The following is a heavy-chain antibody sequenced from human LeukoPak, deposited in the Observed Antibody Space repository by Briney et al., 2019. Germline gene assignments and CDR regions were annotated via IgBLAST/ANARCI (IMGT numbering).Heavy chain of an antibody. CDR3: ARRYCSSTSCYGYFDY. J-gene: IGHJ4*02. CDR1: GYSFTSYW. Sequence: GESLKISCKGSGYSFTSYWIGWVRQMPGKGLEWMGIIYPGVSDTRYSPSFQGQVTISADKSISTAYLQWSSLKASDTAMYYCARRYCSSTSCYGYFDYWGQGTLVTVSS. V-gene: IGHV5-51*01. D-gene: IGHD2-2*01. CDR2: IYPGVSDT.